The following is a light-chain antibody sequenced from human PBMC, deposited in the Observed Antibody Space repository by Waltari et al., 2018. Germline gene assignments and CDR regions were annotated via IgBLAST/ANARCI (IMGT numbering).Light chain of an antibody. CDR1: NSADKS. J-gene: IGLJ2*01. Sequence: SYEVTQPPSVSVSPGQTASITRSGHNSADKSAFWYQQKSGPSPVPVIYQDNKRPSGIPGRFSGSTSGDTATLTIRGTQAIDEADYYCQTWDSSIVVFGGGTKLTVL. CDR2: QDN. V-gene: IGLV3-1*01. CDR3: QTWDSSIVV.